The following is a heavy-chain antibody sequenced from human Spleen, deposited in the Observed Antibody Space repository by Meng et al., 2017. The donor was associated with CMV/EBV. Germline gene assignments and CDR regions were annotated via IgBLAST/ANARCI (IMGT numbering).Heavy chain of an antibody. V-gene: IGHV3-23*01. J-gene: IGHJ6*02. Sequence: GESLKISCAVSRFSFSSYVMSWVRQAPGKGLEWVSVISGSADSTYYAGSVKGRFTICRDNAKNSLYLQMNSLRVEDTAVYYCVPHDFPMDVWGQGTTVTVSS. CDR3: VPHDFPMDV. CDR1: RFSFSSYV. CDR2: ISGSADST. D-gene: IGHD3-3*01.